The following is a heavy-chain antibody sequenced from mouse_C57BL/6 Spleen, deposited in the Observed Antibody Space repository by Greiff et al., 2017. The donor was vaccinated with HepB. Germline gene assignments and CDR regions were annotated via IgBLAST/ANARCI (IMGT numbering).Heavy chain of an antibody. CDR3: ATLAWFAY. V-gene: IGHV1-50*01. J-gene: IGHJ3*01. CDR1: GYTFTSYW. Sequence: VQLQQPGAELVKPGASVKLSCKASGYTFTSYWMQWVKQRPGQGLEWIGEIDPSDSYTNYNQKFKGKATLTVDTSSSTAYMQLSSLTSEDSAVYYCATLAWFAYWGQGTLVTVSA. CDR2: IDPSDSYT.